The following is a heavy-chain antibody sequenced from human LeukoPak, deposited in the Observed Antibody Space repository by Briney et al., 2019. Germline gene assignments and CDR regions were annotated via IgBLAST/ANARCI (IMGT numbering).Heavy chain of an antibody. CDR2: ISHDGSNK. CDR3: ARDRQLAYFDY. V-gene: IGHV3-30-3*01. CDR1: GFTFSGYA. J-gene: IGHJ4*02. D-gene: IGHD6-13*01. Sequence: GGSLRLSCAASGFTFSGYAMHWVRQAPGKGLEWVAVISHDGSNKYYADSVKGRFTISRDNSKNTLYLQMNSLRAEDTAVYYCARDRQLAYFDYWGQGTLVTVSS.